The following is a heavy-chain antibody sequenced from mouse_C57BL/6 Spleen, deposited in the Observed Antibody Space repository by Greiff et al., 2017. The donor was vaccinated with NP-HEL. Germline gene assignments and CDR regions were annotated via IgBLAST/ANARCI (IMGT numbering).Heavy chain of an antibody. CDR1: GYSFTGYY. CDR3: ARPNAY. J-gene: IGHJ3*01. V-gene: IGHV1-42*01. Sequence: VQLKESGPELVKPGASVKISCKASGYSFTGYYMNWVKQSPEKSLEWIGEINPSTGGTTYNQKFKAKATLTVDKSSSTAYMQLKSLTSEDSAVYYCARPNAYWGQGTLVTVSA. CDR2: INPSTGGT.